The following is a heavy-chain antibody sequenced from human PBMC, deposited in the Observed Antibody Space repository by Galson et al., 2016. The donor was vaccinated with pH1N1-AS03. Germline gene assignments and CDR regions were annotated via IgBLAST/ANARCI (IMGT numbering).Heavy chain of an antibody. Sequence: SLRLSCAASGFTFDDYAMHWVRQAPGKGLEWISFITWDGASTYYADSVRGRFTISRDSSKDSVYLQMDSLRGEDTALYYCAKDMHHRSAWEVFESWGRGTLVTVSS. V-gene: IGHV3-43D*03. CDR3: AKDMHHRSAWEVFES. J-gene: IGHJ4*02. CDR2: ITWDGAST. CDR1: GFTFDDYA. D-gene: IGHD1-26*01.